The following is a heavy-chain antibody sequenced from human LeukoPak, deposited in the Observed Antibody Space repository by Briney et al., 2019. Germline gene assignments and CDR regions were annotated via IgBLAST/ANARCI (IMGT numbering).Heavy chain of an antibody. CDR2: IYYSGST. D-gene: IGHD3-3*01. Sequence: KPSETLSLTCTVSGGSVSSSSYYWSWIRQAPGKGLEWIGYIYYSGSTNYNPSLKSRLTMSIDTSKNQFSLKLSSVTAADTAVYYCASGPPYYDFWSGRMTGYYYGMDVWGQGTTVTVSS. V-gene: IGHV4-61*01. J-gene: IGHJ6*02. CDR3: ASGPPYYDFWSGRMTGYYYGMDV. CDR1: GGSVSSSSYY.